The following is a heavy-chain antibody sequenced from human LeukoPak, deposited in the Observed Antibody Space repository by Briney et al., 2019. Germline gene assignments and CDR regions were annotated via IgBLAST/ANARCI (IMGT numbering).Heavy chain of an antibody. Sequence: PGGSLRLSCAASGFTFSNYAMHWVRQAPGKGLEWVAVISSDGSNEYYADSVKGRFTTSRDNSVNTLFLQMNSLRAEDTAVYYCAKGGGTGYSSSWYNWGQGTLVTVSS. V-gene: IGHV3-30*04. CDR3: AKGGGTGYSSSWYN. CDR1: GFTFSNYA. J-gene: IGHJ4*02. D-gene: IGHD6-13*01. CDR2: ISSDGSNE.